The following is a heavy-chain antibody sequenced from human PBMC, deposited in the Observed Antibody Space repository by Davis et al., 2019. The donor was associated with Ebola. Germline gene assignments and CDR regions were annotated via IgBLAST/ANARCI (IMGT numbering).Heavy chain of an antibody. D-gene: IGHD3-9*01. CDR3: ARVVAYDILTGYSEYFQH. J-gene: IGHJ1*01. CDR2: IIPIFGAA. V-gene: IGHV1-69*06. CDR1: GYTFTSYG. Sequence: AASVKVSCKASGYTFTSYGISWVRQAPGQGLEWMGWIIPIFGAATYAQKFQARVTMTADRTTSTAYMELSRLRSDDTAVYYCARVVAYDILTGYSEYFQHWGQGTLVTVSS.